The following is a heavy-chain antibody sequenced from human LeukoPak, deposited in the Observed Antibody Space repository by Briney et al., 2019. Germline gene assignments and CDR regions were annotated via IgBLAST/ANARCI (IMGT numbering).Heavy chain of an antibody. V-gene: IGHV3-20*04. Sequence: GGSLRLSCAASGFTFDDYDMSWVRPAPGKGLEWVCGINWNGGSTGYADSVKGRFTISRDNAKNSLYLQMNSLRAEDTALYYCARAFKYSMSGYYFDYWGQGTLVTVSS. CDR2: INWNGGST. CDR3: ARAFKYSMSGYYFDY. J-gene: IGHJ4*02. CDR1: GFTFDDYD. D-gene: IGHD2-21*01.